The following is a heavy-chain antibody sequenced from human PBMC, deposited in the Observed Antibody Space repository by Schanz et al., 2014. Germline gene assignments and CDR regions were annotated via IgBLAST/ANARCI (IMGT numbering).Heavy chain of an antibody. CDR3: AKDHAGSDILTALGN. CDR2: IGGSGDST. Sequence: EVQLLESGGGLVQPGGSLRLSCAASGFTFTNYAMTWVRQAPGKGLEWVSGIGGSGDSTHYADSVKGRFIISRDNSKNTLYLQVNSLRAEDTAVYYCAKDHAGSDILTALGNWGQGTLVTVSS. D-gene: IGHD3-9*01. CDR1: GFTFTNYA. J-gene: IGHJ4*02. V-gene: IGHV3-23*01.